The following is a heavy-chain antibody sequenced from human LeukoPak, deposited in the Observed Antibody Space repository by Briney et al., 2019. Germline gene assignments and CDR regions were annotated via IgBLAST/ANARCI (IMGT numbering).Heavy chain of an antibody. CDR3: ARSLYRDAFDI. D-gene: IGHD4-11*01. J-gene: IGHJ3*02. CDR1: GGSINNYY. CDR2: IYYSGST. V-gene: IGHV4-59*01. Sequence: PSETLSLTCTVSGGSINNYYWTWIRQPPGKGLEWIGYIYYSGSTNYNPSLKSRVTISVDTSKNQFSLKLSSVTAADTAVYYCARSLYRDAFDIWGQGTMVTVSS.